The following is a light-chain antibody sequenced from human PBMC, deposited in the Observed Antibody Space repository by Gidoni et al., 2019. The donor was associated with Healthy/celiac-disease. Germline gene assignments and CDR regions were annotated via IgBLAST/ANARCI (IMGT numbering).Light chain of an antibody. CDR1: QSVSSY. Sequence: EIVLTQSPATLSLSPGERATLSCRASQSVSSYLAWYQQKPGQAPRLLIYYASNRATGIPARFSGSGSGTDFTLTISSLEPEDFAVYYCQQRSNWPPVFGQGTKVEIK. CDR2: YAS. CDR3: QQRSNWPPV. V-gene: IGKV3-11*01. J-gene: IGKJ1*01.